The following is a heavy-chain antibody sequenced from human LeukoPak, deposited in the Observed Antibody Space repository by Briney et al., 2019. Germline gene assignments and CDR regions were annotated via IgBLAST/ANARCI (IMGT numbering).Heavy chain of an antibody. CDR3: ARDRAWNYFDY. V-gene: IGHV3-30*03. CDR2: ISNDGSRK. J-gene: IGHJ4*02. CDR1: GFTFSRHG. D-gene: IGHD3-3*01. Sequence: GRSLRLSCAPSGFTFSRHGMHWVRQAPGKGLEWVAIISNDGSRKYYAHSVEGRFTISRDNSKNTLYLQMDSLRAENTAVYYCARDRAWNYFDYWGQGTLVTVSS.